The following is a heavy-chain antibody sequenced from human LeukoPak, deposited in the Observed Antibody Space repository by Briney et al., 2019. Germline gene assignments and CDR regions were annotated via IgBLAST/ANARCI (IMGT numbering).Heavy chain of an antibody. Sequence: SETLSLTCTVSGGSISSGGYYWSWIRQHPGKGLEWIGYIYYSGSTYYNPSLKSRVTISVDTSKNQFSLKLSPVTAADTAVYYCARGSVRWPFDYWGQGTLVTVSS. D-gene: IGHD4-17*01. CDR3: ARGSVRWPFDY. CDR2: IYYSGST. J-gene: IGHJ4*02. V-gene: IGHV4-31*03. CDR1: GGSISSGGYY.